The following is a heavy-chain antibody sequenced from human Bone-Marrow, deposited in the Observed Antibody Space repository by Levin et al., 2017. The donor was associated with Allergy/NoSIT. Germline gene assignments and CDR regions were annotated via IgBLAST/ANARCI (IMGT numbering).Heavy chain of an antibody. CDR3: ARWNPKDYYYGMDV. V-gene: IGHV3-53*01. CDR1: GFTVSSNY. D-gene: IGHD1-1*01. J-gene: IGHJ6*02. CDR2: IYSGGST. Sequence: GGSLRLSCAASGFTVSSNYMSWVRQAPGKGLEWVSVIYSGGSTYYADSVKGRFTISRDNSKNTLYLQMNSLRAEDTAVYYCARWNPKDYYYGMDVWGQGTTVTVSS.